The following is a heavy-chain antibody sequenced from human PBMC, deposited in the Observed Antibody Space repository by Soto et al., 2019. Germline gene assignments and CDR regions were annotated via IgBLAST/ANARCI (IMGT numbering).Heavy chain of an antibody. CDR3: TRLGFWDSGHDLGLYDNYYYYMDV. CDR2: TYYSGST. V-gene: IGHV4-59*01. J-gene: IGHJ6*03. CDR1: GGSISSYY. D-gene: IGHD5-12*01. Sequence: SETLSLTCTVSGGSISSYYWSWIRQPPGKGLEWIGYTYYSGSTNYNPSLKSRVTISVDTSKNQFSLKLSSVTAADTAVYYCTRLGFWDSGHDLGLYDNYYYYMDVWGKGTTVTVSS.